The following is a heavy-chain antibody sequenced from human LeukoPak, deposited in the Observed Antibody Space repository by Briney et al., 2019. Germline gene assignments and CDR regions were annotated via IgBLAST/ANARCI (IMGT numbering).Heavy chain of an antibody. Sequence: SETLSLTCTVSGGSISSYYWSWIRQPPGKGLEWIGYIYYSGSTSYNPSLKSRVTISVDTSKNQFSLKLSSVTAADTAVYYCAREDGYKVKFDHWGQGTLVTVSS. J-gene: IGHJ4*02. CDR1: GGSISSYY. D-gene: IGHD5-24*01. V-gene: IGHV4-59*12. CDR3: AREDGYKVKFDH. CDR2: IYYSGST.